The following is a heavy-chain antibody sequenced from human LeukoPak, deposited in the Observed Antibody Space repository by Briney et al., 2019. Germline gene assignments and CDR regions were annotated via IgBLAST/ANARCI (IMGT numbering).Heavy chain of an antibody. CDR1: GGTFSSYA. V-gene: IGHV1-69*05. J-gene: IGHJ6*03. CDR2: IIPIFGTA. CDR3: ANSSPQGDYYYYYYMDV. D-gene: IGHD6-13*01. Sequence: SVKVSCKASGGTFSSYAISWVRQAPGQGLEWVGGIIPIFGTANYAQKFQGRVTITTDESTSTAYMELSSLRSEDTAVYYCANSSPQGDYYYYYYMDVWGKGTTVTVSS.